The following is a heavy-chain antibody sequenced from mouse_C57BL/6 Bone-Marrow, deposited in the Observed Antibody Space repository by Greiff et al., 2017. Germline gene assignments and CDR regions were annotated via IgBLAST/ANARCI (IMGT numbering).Heavy chain of an antibody. J-gene: IGHJ1*03. CDR1: GYTFTSYD. CDR3: ARLEFDGSCGDWYFDV. V-gene: IGHV1-85*01. Sequence: QVQLKQSGPELVKPGASVKLSCKASGYTFTSYDINWVKQRPGQGLEWIGWIYPRDGSTKYHEKFKGKATLTVDTSSSTAYMELHSLTSEDSAVYFCARLEFDGSCGDWYFDVWGTGTTVTVSS. CDR2: IYPRDGST. D-gene: IGHD1-1*01.